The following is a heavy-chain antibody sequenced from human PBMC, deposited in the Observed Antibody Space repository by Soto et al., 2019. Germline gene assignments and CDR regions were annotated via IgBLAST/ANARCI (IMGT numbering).Heavy chain of an antibody. V-gene: IGHV1-69*01. CDR2: IIPIFGTA. CDR3: ASWGQAIDGDAFDL. Sequence: QVQLVQSGAEVKKPGSSVKVSCKASGGTFSSYAISWVRQAPGQGLEWMGGIIPIFGTANYAQKFQGRVTITADESTSTADMELSILRSEDTAVYYCASWGQAIDGDAFDLWGQGTMVTVSS. CDR1: GGTFSSYA. J-gene: IGHJ3*01. D-gene: IGHD3-16*01.